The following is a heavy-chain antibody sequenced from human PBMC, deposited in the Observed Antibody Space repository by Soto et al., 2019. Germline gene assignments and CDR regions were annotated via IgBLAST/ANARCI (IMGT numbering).Heavy chain of an antibody. J-gene: IGHJ4*02. CDR3: ARRYSSGYYHFDY. V-gene: IGHV4-34*01. CDR2: INHSGSI. Sequence: PSETLSLTCAVYGGSFSGYYWSWIRQPPGKGLEWIGEINHSGSINYNPSLKSRVTISVDTSKNQLSLRLTSVTAADTAIYYCARRYSSGYYHFDYWGQGTPVTVSS. CDR1: GGSFSGYY. D-gene: IGHD3-22*01.